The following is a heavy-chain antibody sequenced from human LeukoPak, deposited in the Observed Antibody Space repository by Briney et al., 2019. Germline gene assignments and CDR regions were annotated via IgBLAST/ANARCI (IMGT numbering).Heavy chain of an antibody. CDR2: IIPILGIA. CDR1: GGTFSSYA. CDR3: ARDHYGDYSDFDY. J-gene: IGHJ4*02. Sequence: ASVKVSCTASGGTFSSYAISWVRQAPGQGLEWMGRIIPILGIANYAQRFQGRVTITADKSTSTAYMELSSLRSEDTAVYYCARDHYGDYSDFDYWGQGTLVTVSS. D-gene: IGHD4-17*01. V-gene: IGHV1-69*04.